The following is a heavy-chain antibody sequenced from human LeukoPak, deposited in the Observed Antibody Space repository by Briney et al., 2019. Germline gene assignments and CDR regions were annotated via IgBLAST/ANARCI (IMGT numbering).Heavy chain of an antibody. CDR3: ARDPGILTTIMGGNFDS. J-gene: IGHJ4*02. Sequence: ASVKVTCKASGYTFTSYYMHWVRQAPGQGLEWMGIINPSGGSTSYAQKFQGRVTMTRDTSTSTVYMELSSLRSEDTAVYYCARDPGILTTIMGGNFDSWGQRTRVSVSS. CDR1: GYTFTSYY. CDR2: INPSGGST. D-gene: IGHD2/OR15-2a*01. V-gene: IGHV1-46*01.